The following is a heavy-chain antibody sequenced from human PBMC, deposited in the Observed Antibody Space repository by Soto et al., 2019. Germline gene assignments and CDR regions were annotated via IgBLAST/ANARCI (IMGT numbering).Heavy chain of an antibody. J-gene: IGHJ4*02. CDR2: ISGYKTNI. Sequence: SEKVSCKASGYTFPNQGITLAREAPGQGLGWMGWISGYKTNIKYAQKFQGRVTLTTDASTRTTYMELRSLRSDDTAIYYGARDVDGSGAYYTDFWGQGTLVTVPQ. CDR1: GYTFPNQG. CDR3: ARDVDGSGAYYTDF. D-gene: IGHD3-10*01. V-gene: IGHV1-18*01.